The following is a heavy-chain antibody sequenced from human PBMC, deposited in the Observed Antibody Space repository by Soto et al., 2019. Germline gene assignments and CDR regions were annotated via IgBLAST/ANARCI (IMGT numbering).Heavy chain of an antibody. CDR1: GGYVSGTSYY. CDR2: IYYTGGT. CDR3: ARDLRLPVDLGGYYYYGMDV. D-gene: IGHD3-16*01. V-gene: IGHV4-61*01. Sequence: SETLSLTCTVSGGYVSGTSYYWTWIRQPPGKGLEWIGYIYYTGGTNYSPSLKSRVTISVDTSKNQFSLNLSSVTAADTAVYYCARDLRLPVDLGGYYYYGMDVWGQGTTVTVSS. J-gene: IGHJ6*02.